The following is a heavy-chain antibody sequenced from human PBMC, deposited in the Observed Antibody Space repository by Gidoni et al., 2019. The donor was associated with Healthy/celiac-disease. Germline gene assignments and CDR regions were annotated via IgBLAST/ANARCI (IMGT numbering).Heavy chain of an antibody. CDR1: GGTFSSYA. CDR3: ARASHCGGDCYPLPDY. CDR2: IIPIFGTA. Sequence: QVQLVQSGAEVKKPGSSVTVSSKPSGGTFSSYAIRWVRQAPGQGLEWMGGIIPIFGTANYAQKFQGRVTITADESTSTAYMELSSLRSEDTAVYYCARASHCGGDCYPLPDYWGQGTLVTVSS. J-gene: IGHJ4*02. V-gene: IGHV1-69*01. D-gene: IGHD2-21*02.